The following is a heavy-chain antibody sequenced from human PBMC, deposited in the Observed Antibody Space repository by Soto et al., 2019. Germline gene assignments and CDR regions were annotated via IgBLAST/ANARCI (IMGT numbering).Heavy chain of an antibody. CDR1: GFTLSRYG. CDR2: IWYDGSNK. V-gene: IGHV3-33*01. J-gene: IGHJ4*02. Sequence: GGSLRLSCAASGFTLSRYGMHWVRQAPGKGLEWVAVIWYDGSNKYYADSVKGRFTISRDNSKNTLYLQMNSLRAEDTAVYYCARDVHGGNSVLDYWGQGTLVNVSS. CDR3: ARDVHGGNSVLDY. D-gene: IGHD2-21*02.